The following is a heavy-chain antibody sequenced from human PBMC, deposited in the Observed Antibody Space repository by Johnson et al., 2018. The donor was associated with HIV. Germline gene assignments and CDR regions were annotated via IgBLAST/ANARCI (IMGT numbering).Heavy chain of an antibody. Sequence: QVRLVEFGGGVVQHGRSLRLSCAASGFTFSSYAMHWVRQAPGKGLEWVAVISYDGSNKYYADSVKGRFTISRDNSKNTLYLQMNSLRAEDTAVYYCAKERQLVRAFDIWGQGTMVTVSS. CDR1: GFTFSSYA. J-gene: IGHJ3*02. CDR3: AKERQLVRAFDI. CDR2: ISYDGSNK. D-gene: IGHD6-6*01. V-gene: IGHV3-30*04.